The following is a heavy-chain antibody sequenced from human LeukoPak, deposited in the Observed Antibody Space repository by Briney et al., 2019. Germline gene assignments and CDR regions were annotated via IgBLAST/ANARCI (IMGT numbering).Heavy chain of an antibody. Sequence: GASVKVSCKASGYTFTSYGISWVQQAPGQGLEWMGWISAYNGNTNYAQKLQGRVTMTTDTSTSTAYMELRSLRSDDTAVYYCAREDYGDYGNSWFDPWGQGTLVTVSS. CDR2: ISAYNGNT. J-gene: IGHJ5*02. V-gene: IGHV1-18*01. CDR3: AREDYGDYGNSWFDP. D-gene: IGHD4-17*01. CDR1: GYTFTSYG.